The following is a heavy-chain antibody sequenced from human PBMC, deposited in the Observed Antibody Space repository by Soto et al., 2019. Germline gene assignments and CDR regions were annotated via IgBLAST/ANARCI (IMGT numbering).Heavy chain of an antibody. Sequence: QDQLVQSGAEVKKPGASVTVSCKASGYSFTNYGITWVRQAPGQGIESLGWISAFNGNTHYAQKVQGRVTMTTDASTSTAYMELRSLRSDDTAVYYCARDRGVAPPVAGNTHYYYYMDVWGKGTTVTVSS. CDR3: ARDRGVAPPVAGNTHYYYYMDV. CDR2: ISAFNGNT. J-gene: IGHJ6*03. D-gene: IGHD6-19*01. CDR1: GYSFTNYG. V-gene: IGHV1-18*01.